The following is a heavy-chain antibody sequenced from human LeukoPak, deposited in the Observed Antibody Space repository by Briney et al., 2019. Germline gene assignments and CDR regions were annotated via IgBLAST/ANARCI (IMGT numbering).Heavy chain of an antibody. CDR2: IYTSGST. J-gene: IGHJ4*02. Sequence: SETLSLTCTVSGGSISSGSYYWSWIRQPAGKGLEWIGRIYTSGSTNYNPSLKSRVTISVDTSKNQFSLKLSSVTAADTAVYYCARGGYLRYFDYWGQGTLVTVSS. CDR1: GGSISSGSYY. CDR3: ARGGYLRYFDY. V-gene: IGHV4-61*02. D-gene: IGHD5-18*01.